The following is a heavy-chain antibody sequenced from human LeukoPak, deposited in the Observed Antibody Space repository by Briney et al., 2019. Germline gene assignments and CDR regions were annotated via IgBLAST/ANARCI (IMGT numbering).Heavy chain of an antibody. CDR2: IKEDGSEK. CDR1: GFTFSSYW. D-gene: IGHD2-2*01. J-gene: IGHJ4*02. CDR3: AKRGPKALATYCSSTSCSPFDY. V-gene: IGHV3-7*01. Sequence: GGSLRLSCAASGFTFSSYWMSWVRQAPGKGLEWVANIKEDGSEKYYVDSVKGRFTISRDNAKNSLYLQMNSLRAEDTAVYYCAKRGPKALATYCSSTSCSPFDYWGQGTLVTVSS.